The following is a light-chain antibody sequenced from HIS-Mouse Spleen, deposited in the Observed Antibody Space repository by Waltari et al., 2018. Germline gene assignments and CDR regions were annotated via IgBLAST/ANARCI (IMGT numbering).Light chain of an antibody. V-gene: IGLV2-14*03. Sequence: QSALTQPASVSGSPGQSITISCTGTSSAAGGYNYVSGYQQHPGKAPKLMIYDVSNRPSGVSNRFSGSKSGNTASLTISGLQAEDEADYYCSSYTSSSTWVFGGGTKLTVL. J-gene: IGLJ3*02. CDR2: DVS. CDR1: SSAAGGYNY. CDR3: SSYTSSSTWV.